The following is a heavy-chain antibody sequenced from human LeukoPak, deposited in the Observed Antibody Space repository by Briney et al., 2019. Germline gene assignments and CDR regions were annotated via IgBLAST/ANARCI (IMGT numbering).Heavy chain of an antibody. J-gene: IGHJ4*02. V-gene: IGHV3-30*03. Sequence: PGTSLRLSCSVSGFTFKAFRMHWVRQAPGKGLEWVAFISEDGDNDSYADSVKGRFTISRDNYENTLHLQMNSLRSEDTAVYYCARVSRYRPNWGQGILVTVSS. CDR2: ISEDGDND. CDR3: ARVSRYRPN. D-gene: IGHD3-16*02. CDR1: GFTFKAFR.